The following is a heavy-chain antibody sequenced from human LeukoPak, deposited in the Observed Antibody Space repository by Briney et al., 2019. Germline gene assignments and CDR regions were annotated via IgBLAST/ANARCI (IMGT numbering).Heavy chain of an antibody. V-gene: IGHV3-23*01. D-gene: IGHD6-13*01. CDR3: ARDLEAANTYYFDY. Sequence: GGSLRLSCAASGITFSSYAMSWVRQAPGKGLEWVSGISGSGASTYYADSVKGRFTISRDNSKNTVYLQVNSLRDEDTAVYYCARDLEAANTYYFDYWGQGTMVTVSS. J-gene: IGHJ4*02. CDR2: ISGSGAST. CDR1: GITFSSYA.